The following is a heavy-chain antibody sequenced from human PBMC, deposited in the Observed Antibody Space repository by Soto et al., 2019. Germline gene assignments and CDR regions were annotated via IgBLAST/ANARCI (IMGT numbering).Heavy chain of an antibody. V-gene: IGHV3-23*01. CDR3: AKDRLNYDILTGYPYYFDY. CDR2: ISGSGGST. J-gene: IGHJ4*02. Sequence: TGGSLRLSCAASGSTFSSYAMSWVRQAPGKGLEWVSAISGSGGSTYYADSVKGRFTISRDNSKNTLYLQMNSLRAEDTAVYYCAKDRLNYDILTGYPYYFDYWGQGTLVTVSS. D-gene: IGHD3-9*01. CDR1: GSTFSSYA.